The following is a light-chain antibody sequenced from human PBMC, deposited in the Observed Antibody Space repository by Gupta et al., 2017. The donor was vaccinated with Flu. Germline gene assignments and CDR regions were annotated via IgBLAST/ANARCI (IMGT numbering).Light chain of an antibody. CDR3: LRSANGARRV. CDR2: DTN. J-gene: IGLJ2*01. CDR1: TGDVSSGHY. Sequence: TVTLTCGCSTGDVSSGHYTYWLQQKPGQAHRILFFDTNNKPAGPPARFSGFLGGDKAAITLSGAKEEDEADYYCLRSANGARRVFGGGTKLTV. V-gene: IGLV7-46*01.